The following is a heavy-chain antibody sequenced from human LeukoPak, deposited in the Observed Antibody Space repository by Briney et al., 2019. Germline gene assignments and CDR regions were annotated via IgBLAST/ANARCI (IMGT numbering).Heavy chain of an antibody. J-gene: IGHJ4*02. CDR2: ISDGGST. D-gene: IGHD5-12*01. CDR1: GGSISSYD. Sequence: PSETLSLTCTVSGGSISSYDWSWVRQFPGKGLEWIGYISDGGSTNYSPSLESRVTISVDTSKNTFVLILSSVTAADTAVYYCARRGGTVVGDTGYHYWYFDNWGQGTLVTVSS. V-gene: IGHV4-59*08. CDR3: ARRGGTVVGDTGYHYWYFDN.